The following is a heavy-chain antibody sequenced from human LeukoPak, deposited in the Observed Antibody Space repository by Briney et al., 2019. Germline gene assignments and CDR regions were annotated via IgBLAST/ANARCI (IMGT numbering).Heavy chain of an antibody. J-gene: IGHJ3*02. Sequence: PSETLSLTCTVSGGSISSGGYYWSWIRQHPGKGLEWIGYIYYSGSTYYNPSLKSRVTISVDTSKNQFSLKLSSVTAADTAVYYCARDPGSSRAFDIWGQGTMVTVSS. D-gene: IGHD3-10*01. CDR1: GGSISSGGYY. CDR2: IYYSGST. V-gene: IGHV4-31*03. CDR3: ARDPGSSRAFDI.